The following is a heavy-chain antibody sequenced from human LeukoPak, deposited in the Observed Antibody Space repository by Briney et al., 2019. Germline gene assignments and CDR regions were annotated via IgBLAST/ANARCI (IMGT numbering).Heavy chain of an antibody. J-gene: IGHJ3*02. Sequence: ASVKVSCKASGYTFTSYDINWVRQATGQGLEWMGRIIPIFGTANYAQKFQGRVTITTDESTSTAYMELSSLRSEDTAVYYCARRGGGGYSYGYDAFDIWGQGTMVTVSS. D-gene: IGHD5-18*01. CDR2: IIPIFGTA. CDR3: ARRGGGGYSYGYDAFDI. CDR1: GYTFTSYD. V-gene: IGHV1-69*05.